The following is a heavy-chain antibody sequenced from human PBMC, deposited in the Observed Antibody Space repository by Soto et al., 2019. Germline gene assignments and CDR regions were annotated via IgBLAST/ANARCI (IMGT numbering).Heavy chain of an antibody. Sequence: GGSLRLACAASGFTFSSYAMHGVRQAPGKGLEWVAVISYDGSNKYYADSVKGRFTISRDNSKDTLYLQMNSLRAEDTAVYYCARDQDGMDVWGQGTTVTVSS. CDR1: GFTFSSYA. CDR2: ISYDGSNK. CDR3: ARDQDGMDV. J-gene: IGHJ6*02. V-gene: IGHV3-30-3*01.